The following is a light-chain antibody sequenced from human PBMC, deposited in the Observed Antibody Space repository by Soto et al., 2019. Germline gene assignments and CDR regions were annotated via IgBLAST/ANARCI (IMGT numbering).Light chain of an antibody. Sequence: EIVMTQSPATLSVSPGERATLSCRASQSVSSNLACYQQKPGQAPRLLIYGASTRATGIPARFSGSGSGTEFTLTISSLQSEDYAVYYCQQYNNWPPWTFGQGTKVVIK. CDR1: QSVSSN. V-gene: IGKV3-15*01. CDR2: GAS. J-gene: IGKJ1*01. CDR3: QQYNNWPPWT.